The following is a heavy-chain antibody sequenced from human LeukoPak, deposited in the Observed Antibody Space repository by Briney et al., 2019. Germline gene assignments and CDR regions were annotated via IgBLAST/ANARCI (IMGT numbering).Heavy chain of an antibody. CDR1: GFTFSAYS. Sequence: GGSLRLSCAASGFTFSAYSMNWVRQAPGKGLEWVSYIGSSSNTIYYADSVKGRFTISRDNAKNSLYLQMNSLRAEDTAVYYCARVRGYCSGGSCYGYYLDYWGQRTLVTVSS. D-gene: IGHD2-15*01. V-gene: IGHV3-48*04. CDR2: IGSSSNTI. CDR3: ARVRGYCSGGSCYGYYLDY. J-gene: IGHJ4*02.